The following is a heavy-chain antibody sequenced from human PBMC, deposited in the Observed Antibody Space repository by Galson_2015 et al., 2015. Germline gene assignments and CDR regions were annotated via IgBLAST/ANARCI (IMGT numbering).Heavy chain of an antibody. CDR2: IWYDGSNK. V-gene: IGHV3-33*01. CDR3: AREVGYSYGSSYNWFDP. CDR1: GFTFSSYG. D-gene: IGHD5-18*01. Sequence: SLRLSCAASGFTFSSYGMHWVRQAPGKGLEWVAVIWYDGSNKYYADSVKGRFTISRDNSKNTLYLQMNSLRAEDTAVYYCAREVGYSYGSSYNWFDPWGQGTLVTVSS. J-gene: IGHJ5*02.